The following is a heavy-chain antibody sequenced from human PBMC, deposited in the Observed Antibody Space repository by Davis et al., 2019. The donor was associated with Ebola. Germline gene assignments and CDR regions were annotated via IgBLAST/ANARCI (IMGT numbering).Heavy chain of an antibody. CDR2: VGNSVDRI. V-gene: IGHV3-48*04. Sequence: PGGSLRLSCVASGFTFNTYWMSWVRQTPGKGLEWVAYVGNSVDRIHYAASVKGRFTASRDNARHSLFLQMNNLKLEDTGVYYCVPGTWIRGQGMRVTVSA. D-gene: IGHD5-18*01. J-gene: IGHJ4*02. CDR3: VPGTWI. CDR1: GFTFNTYW.